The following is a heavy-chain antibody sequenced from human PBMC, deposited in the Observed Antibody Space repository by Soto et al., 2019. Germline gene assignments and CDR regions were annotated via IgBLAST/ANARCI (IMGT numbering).Heavy chain of an antibody. CDR2: MNPNSGNS. V-gene: IGHV1-8*01. CDR1: GYTFTSND. D-gene: IGHD2-15*01. CDR3: AARSCSGGYCYAIDY. Sequence: QVQLVQSGAEVKKPGASVKVSCKASGYTFTSNDINWVRQATGQGLEWMGWMNPNSGNSGYAQKFQGRVTMTRHTSISTAYMELSSLRSEDTAVYYCAARSCSGGYCYAIDYWGQGTLVTVSS. J-gene: IGHJ4*02.